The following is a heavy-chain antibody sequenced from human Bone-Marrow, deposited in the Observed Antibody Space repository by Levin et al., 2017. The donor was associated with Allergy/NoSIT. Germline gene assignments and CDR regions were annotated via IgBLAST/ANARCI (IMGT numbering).Heavy chain of an antibody. Sequence: PGGSLRLSCSASGFTFSTYAMHWVRQAPGKGLEYVSAIGSLEDNTYYADSVKGRFTISRDNSRDTLHLQMSSLRAADTAVYYCVKAHSPGYSYGPYYFDYWGQGTLVTVSS. D-gene: IGHD5-18*01. CDR2: IGSLEDNT. CDR1: GFTFSTYA. J-gene: IGHJ4*02. CDR3: VKAHSPGYSYGPYYFDY. V-gene: IGHV3-64D*06.